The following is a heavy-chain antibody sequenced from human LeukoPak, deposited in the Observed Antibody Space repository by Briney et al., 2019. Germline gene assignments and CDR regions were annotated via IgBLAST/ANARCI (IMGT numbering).Heavy chain of an antibody. J-gene: IGHJ4*02. D-gene: IGHD2-2*01. V-gene: IGHV4-30-4*08. CDR1: GGSISSGDYY. CDR3: AREVVEYQLLNLFDY. Sequence: SQTLSLTCTVSGGSISSGDYYWSWIRQPPGKGLEWIGYIYYRGSTYYNPSLKSRVTISVDTSKNQFSLKLSSVTAADTAVYYCAREVVEYQLLNLFDYWGQGTLVTVSS. CDR2: IYYRGST.